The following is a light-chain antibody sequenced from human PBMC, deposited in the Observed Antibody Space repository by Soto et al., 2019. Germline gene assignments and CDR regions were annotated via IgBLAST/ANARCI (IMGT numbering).Light chain of an antibody. V-gene: IGKV1-5*01. CDR2: DAS. CDR1: QSISSW. CDR3: QRYNTYPWT. Sequence: DIQMTQSPATLSASVGDIVTITCRASQSISSWLAWYQQKPGKVPKLLIDDASSLESGVPSRFSGSGSGTEFTLTISSLQPDVFATYCCQRYNTYPWTCGQGTRVEIK. J-gene: IGKJ1*01.